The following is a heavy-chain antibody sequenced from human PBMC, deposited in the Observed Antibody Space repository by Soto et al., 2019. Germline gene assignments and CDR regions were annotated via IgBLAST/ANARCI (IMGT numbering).Heavy chain of an antibody. J-gene: IGHJ5*02. Sequence: SVNGSWPASGYTFTGYYMHWVLQAPGQGLEWMGWINPNSGGTNYAQKFQGWVTMTRDTSISTAYMGLSRLRSDDTAVNYRTRGRPGVDTSAHRPSHNWFDPRGKATPVAVSS. D-gene: IGHD1-26*01. CDR2: INPNSGGT. CDR1: GYTFTGYY. CDR3: TRGRPGVDTSAHRPSHNWFDP. V-gene: IGHV1-2*04.